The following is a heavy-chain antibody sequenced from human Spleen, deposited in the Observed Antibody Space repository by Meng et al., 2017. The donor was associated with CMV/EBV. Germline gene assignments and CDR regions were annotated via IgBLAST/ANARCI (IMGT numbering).Heavy chain of an antibody. Sequence: SETLSLTCTVSGYSISSGYYWAWIRQPPGKGLEWIGSIYKSGGTYYNPSLKSRITLSVDTSKNQFSLKLSSVTAADTAVYSCAREYTATDWYFDLWGRGTLVTVSS. CDR2: IYKSGGT. D-gene: IGHD5-18*01. CDR3: AREYTATDWYFDL. V-gene: IGHV4-38-2*02. CDR1: GYSISSGYY. J-gene: IGHJ2*01.